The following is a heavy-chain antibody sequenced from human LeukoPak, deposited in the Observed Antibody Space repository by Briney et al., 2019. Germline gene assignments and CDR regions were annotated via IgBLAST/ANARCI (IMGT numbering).Heavy chain of an antibody. CDR1: GFTVSTNY. CDR2: IYSGGST. CDR3: AKESHYDSGAYYVDY. J-gene: IGHJ4*02. D-gene: IGHD3-10*01. V-gene: IGHV3-53*01. Sequence: GGSLRLSCAASGFTVSTNYMSWVRQAPGKGLEWVSFIYSGGSTYYPDSVKGRFTFSRDNSKNMLYLQMNSLGAEDTAVYYCAKESHYDSGAYYVDYWGQGTLVTVSS.